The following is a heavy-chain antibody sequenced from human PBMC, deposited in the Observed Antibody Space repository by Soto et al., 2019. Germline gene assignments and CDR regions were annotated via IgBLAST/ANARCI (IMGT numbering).Heavy chain of an antibody. CDR2: INHSGSP. D-gene: IGHD3-10*01. CDR3: ARAGSPGSTRYYYYYMDV. V-gene: IGHV4-34*01. J-gene: IGHJ6*03. Sequence: PPETLSLTCAVYTRSFSGYYCRWIRHPPKNGLEWIGEINHSGSPNYHPSLKSQAPIPVDTSKNQLSLKLSSVTAADTAVHYCARAGSPGSTRYYYYYMDVWGKGTTVTGPS. CDR1: TRSFSGYY.